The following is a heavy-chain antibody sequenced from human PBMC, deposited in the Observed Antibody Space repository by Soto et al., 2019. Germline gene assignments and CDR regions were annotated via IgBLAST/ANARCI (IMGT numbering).Heavy chain of an antibody. D-gene: IGHD2-15*01. CDR2: IYPGDSDT. V-gene: IGHV5-51*01. CDR1: GYSLTTFWIGHW. CDR3: VRAPTQQLLHPAYFDF. Sequence: GESLKISCEGSGYSLTTFWIGHWIGWVRQTPDKGLEWVGIIYPGDSDTRYSPSFQGHVTISADKSTSTAYLQWSSLKASDTAIYYCVRAPTQQLLHPAYFDFWGQGTQVTVSS. J-gene: IGHJ4*02.